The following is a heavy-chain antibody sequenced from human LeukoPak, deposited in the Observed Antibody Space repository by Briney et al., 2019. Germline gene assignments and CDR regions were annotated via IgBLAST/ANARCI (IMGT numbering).Heavy chain of an antibody. Sequence: PGGSLRLFCAASGFTFSSYSMNWVRQAPGKGLEWVAVIWYDGSNKYYADSVKGRFTISRDNSKNTLYLQMNSLRAEDTAVHYCARDQTAGTTKSYYYYGMDVWGQGTTVTVSS. CDR2: IWYDGSNK. D-gene: IGHD6-13*01. CDR3: ARDQTAGTTKSYYYYGMDV. J-gene: IGHJ6*02. CDR1: GFTFSSYS. V-gene: IGHV3-33*08.